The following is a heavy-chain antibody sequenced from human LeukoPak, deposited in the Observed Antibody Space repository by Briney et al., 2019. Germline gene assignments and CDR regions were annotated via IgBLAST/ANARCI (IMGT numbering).Heavy chain of an antibody. V-gene: IGHV4-39*01. CDR2: IYYSGST. D-gene: IGHD1-26*01. CDR3: ARQGSGNYLSPVNY. Sequence: SETLSLTCTVSGGSISSSSYYWGWIRQPPGKGLEWIGTIYYSGSTYYNPSLKSRVTISVDTSKNQFSLKLSSVTAADTAVYYCARQGSGNYLSPVNYWGQGTLVAVSS. J-gene: IGHJ4*02. CDR1: GGSISSSSYY.